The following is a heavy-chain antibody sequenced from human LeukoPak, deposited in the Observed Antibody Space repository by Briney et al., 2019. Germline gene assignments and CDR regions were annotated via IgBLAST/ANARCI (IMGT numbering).Heavy chain of an antibody. J-gene: IGHJ4*02. CDR3: ARGRGVGATTVQLFDY. CDR1: GYTFTSYD. CDR2: MNPNSGNT. D-gene: IGHD1-26*01. V-gene: IGHV1-8*01. Sequence: ASVKVSCKASGYTFTSYDINWVRQATGQGLEWMGWMNPNSGNTSYAQKFQGRVTMTRNTSINTAYMKLSSLGSEDTYLYYCARGRGVGATTVQLFDYWGQGTLVTVSS.